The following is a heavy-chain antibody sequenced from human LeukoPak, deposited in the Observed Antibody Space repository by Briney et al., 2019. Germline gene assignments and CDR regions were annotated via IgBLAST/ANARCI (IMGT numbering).Heavy chain of an antibody. V-gene: IGHV3-74*01. D-gene: IGHD2-2*01. CDR2: INSDGSST. Sequence: GGSLRLSCAASGFTFSSYWMHWVRQAPGKGLVWVSRINSDGSSTSYADSVKGRFTISRDNAKNTLYLQMNSLRAEDTALYYCAKGYCSSTSCQDDYWGQGTLVTVSS. CDR3: AKGYCSSTSCQDDY. CDR1: GFTFSSYW. J-gene: IGHJ4*02.